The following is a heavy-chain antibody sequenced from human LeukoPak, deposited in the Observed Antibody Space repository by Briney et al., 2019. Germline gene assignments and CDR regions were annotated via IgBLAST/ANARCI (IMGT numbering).Heavy chain of an antibody. J-gene: IGHJ4*02. CDR3: AKGDDIGKHPTRAYYFDT. Sequence: GGSLRLSCAASGFTFSRHAVSWVRQAPGKGLEWVSTTGLNSVNTLCAESVQGRFSISRDNSKNTLDLQMDNLRVDDTAVYYCAKGDDIGKHPTRAYYFDTWGQGTLVTVSS. CDR2: TGLNSVNT. V-gene: IGHV3-23*01. D-gene: IGHD5-24*01. CDR1: GFTFSRHA.